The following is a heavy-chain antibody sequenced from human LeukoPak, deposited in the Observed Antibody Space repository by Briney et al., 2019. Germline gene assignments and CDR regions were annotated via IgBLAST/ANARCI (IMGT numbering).Heavy chain of an antibody. Sequence: ASVKVSCKASGYTFTGYYMHWVRQAPGQGLEWMGWINPNSGGTNYAQKFQGRVTMTRDTSISTAYMELSRLRSDDTAVYYCARVGSSSSSYYYYYYMDVWGKGTTVTVSS. CDR1: GYTFTGYY. J-gene: IGHJ6*03. V-gene: IGHV1-2*02. CDR3: ARVGSSSSSYYYYYYMDV. D-gene: IGHD6-6*01. CDR2: INPNSGGT.